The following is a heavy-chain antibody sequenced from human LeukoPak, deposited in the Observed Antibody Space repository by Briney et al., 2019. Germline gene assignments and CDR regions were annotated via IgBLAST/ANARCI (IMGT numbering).Heavy chain of an antibody. CDR3: ARGPNRYSSGWYYFDN. CDR1: GGSISNYY. CDR2: IYYSGST. J-gene: IGHJ4*02. Sequence: SETLSLTCTVSGGSISNYYWSWIRQPPGKGLEWIGYIYYSGSTNYNPSLKSRVTISVDTSKNQFFLRLNSVTAADTAVYYCARGPNRYSSGWYYFDNWGQGTLVTVSS. D-gene: IGHD6-19*01. V-gene: IGHV4-59*01.